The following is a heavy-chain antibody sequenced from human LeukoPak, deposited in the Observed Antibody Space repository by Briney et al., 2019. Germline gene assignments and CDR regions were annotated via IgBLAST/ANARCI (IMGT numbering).Heavy chain of an antibody. CDR3: ARGGSRITMVRGVDNWFDP. D-gene: IGHD3-10*01. J-gene: IGHJ5*02. CDR1: GYSISSGFY. Sequence: SETLSLTCTVSGYSISSGFYWGWIRQPPGKGLECIGSIYHSGSTYYNPSLKSRVTISVDTSKNQFSLKLSSVSAADTAVYYCARGGSRITMVRGVDNWFDPWGQGTLVTVSS. CDR2: IYHSGST. V-gene: IGHV4-38-2*02.